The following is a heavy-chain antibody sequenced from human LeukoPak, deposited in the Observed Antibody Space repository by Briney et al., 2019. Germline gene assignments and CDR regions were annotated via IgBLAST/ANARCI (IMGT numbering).Heavy chain of an antibody. CDR3: ARGHSSSWYYFDY. D-gene: IGHD6-13*01. CDR2: IYPGDSDT. J-gene: IGHJ4*02. V-gene: IGHV5-51*01. CDR1: GYSFTSYW. Sequence: GESLKISCKGSGYSFTSYWIGWVRQMPGKGLEWMGIIYPGDSDTRYSPSFQGQVTISADKSISTAYLQWSSPKASDTAMYYCARGHSSSWYYFDYWGQGTLVTVSS.